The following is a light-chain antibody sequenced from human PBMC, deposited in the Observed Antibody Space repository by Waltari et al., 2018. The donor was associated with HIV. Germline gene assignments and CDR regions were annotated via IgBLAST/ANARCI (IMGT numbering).Light chain of an antibody. J-gene: IGLJ2*01. CDR1: SSNIGNSY. CDR2: RNN. V-gene: IGLV1-47*01. Sequence: QSVLTQPPSASATPGRRVTISCSGSSSNIGNSYAYWYQQLPGATPKVLIFRNNRRPSGVPDRFSGSKSGTSASLAISGLRSEDEADYYCATWDDSLSGVVFGGGTKLTVL. CDR3: ATWDDSLSGVV.